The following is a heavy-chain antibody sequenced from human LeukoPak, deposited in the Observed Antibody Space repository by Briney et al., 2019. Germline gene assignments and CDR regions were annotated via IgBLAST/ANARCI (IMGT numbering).Heavy chain of an antibody. V-gene: IGHV4-59*01. CDR2: IYYSGST. Sequence: SETLSLTCTVSGGSISSYYWSWIRQPPGKGLEWIGYIYYSGSTNYNPSLKSRVTISVDTSKNQFSLKLSSVTAADTAIYYCARDGRAGSLFAYWGQGTLVTVSS. D-gene: IGHD6-19*01. CDR3: ARDGRAGSLFAY. CDR1: GGSISSYY. J-gene: IGHJ4*02.